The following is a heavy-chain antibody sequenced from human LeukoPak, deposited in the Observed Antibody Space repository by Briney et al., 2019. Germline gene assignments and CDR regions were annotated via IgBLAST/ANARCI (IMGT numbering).Heavy chain of an antibody. J-gene: IGHJ3*02. CDR2: ISSSGSTI. D-gene: IGHD6-6*01. CDR3: ARISIHDAFDI. Sequence: GGSLRLSCAASGFTFSSYKMNWVRQAPGKGLEWVSYISSSGSTIYYADSVKGRFTISRDNAKNSLYLQMNSMRAEDTAVYYCARISIHDAFDIWGQGTMVTVSS. V-gene: IGHV3-48*03. CDR1: GFTFSSYK.